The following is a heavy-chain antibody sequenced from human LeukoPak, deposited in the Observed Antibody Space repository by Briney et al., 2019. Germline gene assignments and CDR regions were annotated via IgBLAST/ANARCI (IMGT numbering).Heavy chain of an antibody. CDR1: AFTCSISG. CDR2: RKHEGREK. V-gene: IGHV3-7*03. D-gene: IGHD6-19*01. CDR3: ARDAAPMTPGYSSGWYVFYRGDYYYGMDV. J-gene: IGHJ6*02. Sequence: GGSLRLSCEASAFTCSISGMRCGPQAPGEGWVRLPHRKHEGREKYYVDSVEGRFTLSRDSANNTLYQQMNSLRAEDTAVYYCARDAAPMTPGYSSGWYVFYRGDYYYGMDVWGQGTTVTVSS.